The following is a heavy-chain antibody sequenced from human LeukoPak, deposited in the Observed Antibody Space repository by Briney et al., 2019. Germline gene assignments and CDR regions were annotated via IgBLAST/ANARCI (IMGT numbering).Heavy chain of an antibody. J-gene: IGHJ4*02. Sequence: PGGSLRLSCAASGFTLSSYAMSWVRQAPGKGLEWVSGISGSGDSTYYADSVKGRFAISRDNSKNTFYLQMNSLRAEDTAVYYCAKTLFRTPMVRGIDYWGQGTLVTVSS. CDR2: ISGSGDST. V-gene: IGHV3-23*01. CDR3: AKTLFRTPMVRGIDY. D-gene: IGHD3-10*01. CDR1: GFTLSSYA.